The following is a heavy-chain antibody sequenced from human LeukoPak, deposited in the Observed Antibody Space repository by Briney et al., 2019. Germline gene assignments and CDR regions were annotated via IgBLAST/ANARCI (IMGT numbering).Heavy chain of an antibody. V-gene: IGHV4-4*02. J-gene: IGHJ4*02. CDR1: GGTITSSNW. D-gene: IGHD6-13*01. CDR3: ARADYSSSWYEVDY. CDR2: IYHSGST. Sequence: SETLSLTCAVSGGTITSSNWWNWVRQPPGKGLAWIGEIYHSGSTNYNPSLKSRVIMSVDKSKNQFSLKLSSVTAADTAVYYCARADYSSSWYEVDYWGQGTLVTVSS.